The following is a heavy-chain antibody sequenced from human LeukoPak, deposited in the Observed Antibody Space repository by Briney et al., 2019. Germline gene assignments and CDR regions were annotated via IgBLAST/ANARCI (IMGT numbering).Heavy chain of an antibody. CDR1: GFTFSSYS. CDR3: ARENDQGFDY. CDR2: FGTRSSSI. V-gene: IGHV3-21*01. J-gene: IGHJ4*02. Sequence: GGSLRLSCAASGFTFSSYSMNWVRQAPGKGLEWVSSFGTRSSSIYYAHSVTGRFIVSRDNAKNSLFLQMNSLRAEDTAVYYCARENDQGFDYWGQRTLVTVSS. D-gene: IGHD3-16*01.